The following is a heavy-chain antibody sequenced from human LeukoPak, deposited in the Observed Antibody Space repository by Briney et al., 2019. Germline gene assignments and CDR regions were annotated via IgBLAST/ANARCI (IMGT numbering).Heavy chain of an antibody. V-gene: IGHV4-59*01. CDR2: LYYSGST. D-gene: IGHD3-16*01. CDR3: ARANMIISAFDF. Sequence: PSETLSLTCTVSGGSTSSYYWSWIRQPPGKGLEWIGSLYYSGSTNSNPSLKTRVTISVDTSKNRFSLNLSSMTAADTAVYYCARANMIISAFDFWGQGTMVTVSS. J-gene: IGHJ3*01. CDR1: GGSTSSYY.